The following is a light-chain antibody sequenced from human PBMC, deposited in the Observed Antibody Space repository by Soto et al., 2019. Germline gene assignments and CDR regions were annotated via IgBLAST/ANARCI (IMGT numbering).Light chain of an antibody. CDR1: SSNIGSNY. J-gene: IGLJ1*01. Sequence: QSVLTQPPSASGTLGQRVTISCSGSSSNIGSNYVYWYQQLPGTAPKLLIYRNNQRPSGVPDRFSGSKSGTSASLAISGLRSEDEADYYCAAWDDSLSGSYVFGTGTKVTVL. CDR3: AAWDDSLSGSYV. CDR2: RNN. V-gene: IGLV1-47*01.